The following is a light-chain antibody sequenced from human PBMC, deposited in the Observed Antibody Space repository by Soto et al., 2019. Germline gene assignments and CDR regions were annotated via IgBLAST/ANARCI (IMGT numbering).Light chain of an antibody. Sequence: QTVVTQEPSFSVSPGGTVTLTCGLSSGSVSTSYYPSWYQQTPGQAPRTLIYSTNTRSSGVPDRFSGSILGNKAALTITGAQADDESDYYCVLYMGSGINWVFGGGTQ. CDR3: VLYMGSGINWV. J-gene: IGLJ3*02. V-gene: IGLV8-61*01. CDR1: SGSVSTSYY. CDR2: STN.